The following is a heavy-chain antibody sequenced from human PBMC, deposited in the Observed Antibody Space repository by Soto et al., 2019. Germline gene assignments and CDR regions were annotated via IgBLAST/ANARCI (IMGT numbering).Heavy chain of an antibody. CDR3: TRDRGWNYPGWFDP. CDR2: IRSKAYGGTT. D-gene: IGHD1-7*01. J-gene: IGHJ5*02. CDR1: GFTFGDYA. V-gene: IGHV3-49*03. Sequence: GGSLRLSCTASGFTFGDYAMSWFRQAPGKGLEWVGFIRSKAYGGTTEYAASVKGRFTISRDDSKSIAYLQMNSLKTEDTAVYYCTRDRGWNYPGWFDPWGQGILVTVSS.